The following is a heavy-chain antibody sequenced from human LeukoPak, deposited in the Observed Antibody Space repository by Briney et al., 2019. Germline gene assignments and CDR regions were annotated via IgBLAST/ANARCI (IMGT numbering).Heavy chain of an antibody. D-gene: IGHD3-3*01. Sequence: SETLSLTCAVYGGSFSGYYWSWIRQPPGKGLEWIGEINHSGSTNYNPSLKSRVTISVDTSKNQFSLKLSSVTAADTAVYYCARDRSITIFEDGMDVWGQGTTVTVSS. CDR1: GGSFSGYY. CDR2: INHSGST. J-gene: IGHJ6*02. V-gene: IGHV4-34*01. CDR3: ARDRSITIFEDGMDV.